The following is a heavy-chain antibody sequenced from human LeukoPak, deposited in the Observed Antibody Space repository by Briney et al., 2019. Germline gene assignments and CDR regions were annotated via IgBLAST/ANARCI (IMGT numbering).Heavy chain of an antibody. V-gene: IGHV3-7*01. CDR3: ARGNDFWSGYYSYYFDY. J-gene: IGHJ4*02. D-gene: IGHD3-3*01. CDR2: IKQDGSEK. Sequence: GGSLRLSCAASGFTFSSYWMSWVRQAPGKGLEWVANIKQDGSEKYYVDSVKDRFTISRDNAKNSLYLQMNSLRAEDTAVYYCARGNDFWSGYYSYYFDYWGQGTLVTVSS. CDR1: GFTFSSYW.